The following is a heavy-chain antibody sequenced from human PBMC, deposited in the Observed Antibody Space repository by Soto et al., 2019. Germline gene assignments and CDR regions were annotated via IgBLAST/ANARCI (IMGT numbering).Heavy chain of an antibody. Sequence: QVQLQQWGAGLLKPSETLSLTCAVYGGSFSGYYWSWIRQPPGKGLEWIGEINHSGSTNYNPSLKSRVTISVDTSKNQFSLKLSSVTAADTAVYYCARGDILTGPRYYYYYGMDVWGQGTTVTVSS. D-gene: IGHD3-9*01. CDR3: ARGDILTGPRYYYYYGMDV. J-gene: IGHJ6*02. CDR1: GGSFSGYY. CDR2: INHSGST. V-gene: IGHV4-34*01.